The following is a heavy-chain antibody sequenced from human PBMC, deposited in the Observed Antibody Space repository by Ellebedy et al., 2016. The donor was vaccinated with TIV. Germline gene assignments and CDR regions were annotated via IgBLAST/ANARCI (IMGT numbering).Heavy chain of an antibody. Sequence: PGGSLRLSCAASGFTFSSYWMHWVRQAPGKGLEYVSAISSNGGSTYYADSVKGRFTISRDNAKNSLYLQMNSLRAEDTAVYSCARRFIYWGQGTLVTVSS. CDR2: ISSNGGST. J-gene: IGHJ4*02. CDR1: GFTFSSYW. V-gene: IGHV3-64*04. CDR3: ARRFIY.